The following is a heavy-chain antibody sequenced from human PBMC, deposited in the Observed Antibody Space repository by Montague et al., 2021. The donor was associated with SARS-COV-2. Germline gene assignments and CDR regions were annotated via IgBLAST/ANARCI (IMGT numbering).Heavy chain of an antibody. V-gene: IGHV4-31*03. J-gene: IGHJ4*02. D-gene: IGHD3-3*01. Sequence: TLSLTCTVSGGSISSGGYYWSWIRQHPGKGLEWIGYIYYSGSTYYNPSLKSRVTISVDTSKNQFSLKLSSVTAADTAVYYCARASGKKTIFGVVISYFDYWGQGILVTVSS. CDR3: ARASGKKTIFGVVISYFDY. CDR1: GGSISSGGYY. CDR2: IYYSGST.